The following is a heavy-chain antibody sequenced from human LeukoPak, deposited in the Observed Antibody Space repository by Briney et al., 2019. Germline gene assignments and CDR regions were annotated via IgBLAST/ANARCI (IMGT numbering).Heavy chain of an antibody. V-gene: IGHV3-23*01. CDR1: GFTFSSYA. D-gene: IGHD2-15*01. Sequence: PGGSLRLSCAASGFTFSSYAMSWVRQAPGKGLGWVSAISGSGGSTYYADSVKGRFTISRDNSKNTLYLQMNSLRAEDTAIYYCAKARPRYCSCGSCYHPWGYYYYLMDVWGQGTTVTVSS. J-gene: IGHJ6*02. CDR3: AKARPRYCSCGSCYHPWGYYYYLMDV. CDR2: ISGSGGST.